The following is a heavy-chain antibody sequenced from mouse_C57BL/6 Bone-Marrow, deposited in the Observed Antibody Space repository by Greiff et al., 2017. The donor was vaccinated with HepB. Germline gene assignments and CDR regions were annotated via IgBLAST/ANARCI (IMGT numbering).Heavy chain of an antibody. V-gene: IGHV1-64*01. CDR3: ARTRGFAY. Sequence: QVQLQQPGAELVKPGASVKLSCKASGYTFPRYWMHWVNQSPGQCLEWIVMIHPNSGSTNYNEKFKSKATLTVNKSSSTAYMQLSSLTSEDSAVYYCARTRGFAYWGQGTLVTVSA. CDR1: GYTFPRYW. CDR2: IHPNSGST. J-gene: IGHJ3*01.